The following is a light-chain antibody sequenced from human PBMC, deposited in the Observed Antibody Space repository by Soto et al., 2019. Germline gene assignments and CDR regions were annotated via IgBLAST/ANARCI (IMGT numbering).Light chain of an antibody. CDR3: HQYYPWPS. Sequence: EIVVIKTSSALRVSKGERATLSCRASQRVSPNVAWYQQRPGQAPRLLIYGASTRATGIPGRFSGSGSGTEFTLTCSSLESEDFAVYSCHQYYPWPSVGQGTRLEIK. CDR1: QRVSPN. V-gene: IGKV3-15*01. CDR2: GAS. J-gene: IGKJ5*01.